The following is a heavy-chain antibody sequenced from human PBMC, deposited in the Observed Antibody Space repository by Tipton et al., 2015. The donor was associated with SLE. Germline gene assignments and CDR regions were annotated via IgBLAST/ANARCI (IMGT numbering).Heavy chain of an antibody. CDR3: ARAYSSSSGFDY. Sequence: TLSLTCTVSGGSISSQYWSWIRQPPGKGLEWIGYVYSSGSTNYNPSLKSRVTISVDTSKNQFSLKLSSVTAADTAVYYCARAYSSSSGFDYWGQGTLVTVSS. D-gene: IGHD6-6*01. V-gene: IGHV4-59*11. CDR1: GGSISSQY. J-gene: IGHJ4*02. CDR2: VYSSGST.